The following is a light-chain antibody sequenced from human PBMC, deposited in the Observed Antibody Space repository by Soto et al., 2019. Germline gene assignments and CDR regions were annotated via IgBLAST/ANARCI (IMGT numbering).Light chain of an antibody. CDR1: SSDVGGYNR. Sequence: QSVLTQPASVSGSPGQSITISCTGTSSDVGGYNRVSWYQHHPGKAPKLIISEVDNRPSGISDRFSGSRSGNTASLTISGLQAEDEADYYCSSYTSRSTLVFGTGTKVTVL. V-gene: IGLV2-14*01. CDR2: EVD. CDR3: SSYTSRSTLV. J-gene: IGLJ1*01.